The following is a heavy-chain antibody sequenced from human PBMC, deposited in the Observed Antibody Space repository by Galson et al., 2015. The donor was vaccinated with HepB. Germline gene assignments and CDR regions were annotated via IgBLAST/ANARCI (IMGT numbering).Heavy chain of an antibody. D-gene: IGHD2-2*02. Sequence: SLRLSCAASGFTFSSYAMSWVRQAPGKGLEWVSAISGSGGSTYYADSVKGRFTISRDNSKNTLYLQMNSLRAEDTAVYYCANPLEEFLGYCSSTSCYTGFIIGLWGQGTLVTVSS. V-gene: IGHV3-23*01. CDR2: ISGSGGST. CDR1: GFTFSSYA. CDR3: ANPLEEFLGYCSSTSCYTGFIIGL. J-gene: IGHJ4*02.